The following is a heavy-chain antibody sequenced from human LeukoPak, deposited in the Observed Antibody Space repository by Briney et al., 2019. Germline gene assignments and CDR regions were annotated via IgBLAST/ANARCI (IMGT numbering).Heavy chain of an antibody. J-gene: IGHJ4*02. CDR1: GVTFSSYV. CDR2: ISGSGGGT. Sequence: GGSLRLSCEASGVTFSSYVMSWVRQAPGKGPEWVSGISGSGGGTYYADFVKGRFAISRDNSKNTLYLQMNSLRAEDTAVYYCAKEGSSSGWYSYWGQGTLVTVSS. CDR3: AKEGSSSGWYSY. V-gene: IGHV3-23*01. D-gene: IGHD6-19*01.